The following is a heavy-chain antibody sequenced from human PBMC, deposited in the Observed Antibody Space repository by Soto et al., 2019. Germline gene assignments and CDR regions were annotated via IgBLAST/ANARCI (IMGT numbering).Heavy chain of an antibody. V-gene: IGHV3-30-3*01. CDR3: ARGYDFWSGYPPYGRDV. D-gene: IGHD3-3*01. CDR2: ISYDGSNK. CDR1: GFTFSSYA. Sequence: PGGSLRLSCAASGFTFSSYAMHWVRQAPGKGLEWVAVISYDGSNKYYADSVKGRFTISRDNSKNTLYLQMNSLRAEDTAVYYCARGYDFWSGYPPYGRDVGGKGTTVPVSS. J-gene: IGHJ6*04.